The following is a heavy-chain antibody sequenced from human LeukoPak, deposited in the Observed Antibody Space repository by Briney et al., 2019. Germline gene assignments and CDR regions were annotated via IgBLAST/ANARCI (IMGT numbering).Heavy chain of an antibody. CDR3: ARGITLVIRNWFDP. V-gene: IGHV4-34*01. CDR2: INHSGST. Sequence: SETLSLTCAVYGGSFSGYYWSWIRQPPGKGLEGIGEINHSGSTNYNPSLKSRVTISVDTSKNQFSLKLSSVTAADTAVYYCARGITLVIRNWFDPWGQGTLVTVSS. J-gene: IGHJ5*02. D-gene: IGHD3-22*01. CDR1: GGSFSGYY.